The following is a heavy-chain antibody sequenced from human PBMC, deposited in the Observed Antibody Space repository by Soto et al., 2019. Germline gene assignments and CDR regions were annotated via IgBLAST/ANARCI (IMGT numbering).Heavy chain of an antibody. CDR3: ARDPIYYYDSSGYYDL. Sequence: GGSLRLSCTASGFTFGDYAMSWFRQAPGKGLEGVGFIRSKAYGGTTEYAASVKGRFTISRDDSKSIAYLQMNSLKTEDTAVYYCARDPIYYYDSSGYYDLWGQGTLVTVSS. V-gene: IGHV3-49*03. D-gene: IGHD3-22*01. J-gene: IGHJ4*02. CDR1: GFTFGDYA. CDR2: IRSKAYGGTT.